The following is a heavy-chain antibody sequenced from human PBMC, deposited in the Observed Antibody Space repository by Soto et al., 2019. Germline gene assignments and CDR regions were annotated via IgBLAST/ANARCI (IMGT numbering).Heavy chain of an antibody. Sequence: SGPTLVNPTQTLTLTCTFSGFSLTSNDVGVGWIRQPPGKALEWLALIYWDDDKRYSPSLKSRLAITKDTSKNQVVLRMTNMDPVDTATYYCAHSRYSRSSFDYWGQGTLVTVSS. J-gene: IGHJ4*02. D-gene: IGHD6-6*01. CDR3: AHSRYSRSSFDY. V-gene: IGHV2-5*02. CDR2: IYWDDDK. CDR1: GFSLTSNDVG.